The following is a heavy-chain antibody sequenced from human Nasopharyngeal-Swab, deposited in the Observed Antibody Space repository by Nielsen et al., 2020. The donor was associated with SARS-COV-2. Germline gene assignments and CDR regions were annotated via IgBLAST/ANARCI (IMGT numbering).Heavy chain of an antibody. D-gene: IGHD3-10*01. Sequence: CVLHAPGQGLEWMGGIIPIFGTANYAQKFQGRVTVTADESTSTAYMELSSLRSEDTAVYYCASLIGGFDYWGQGTLVTVSS. J-gene: IGHJ4*02. V-gene: IGHV1-69*01. CDR2: IIPIFGTA. CDR3: ASLIGGFDY.